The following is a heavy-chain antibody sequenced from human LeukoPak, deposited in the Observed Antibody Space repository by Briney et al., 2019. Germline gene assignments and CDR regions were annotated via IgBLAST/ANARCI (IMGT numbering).Heavy chain of an antibody. V-gene: IGHV1-18*01. J-gene: IGHJ5*02. CDR2: ISADKGNT. Sequence: GASVKVSCTASGHSFTNYGFSWVRQAPGQGLEWLGWISADKGNTNYAPKFQGRLLMTTDTPTSTAYMELRSLTSDDTAVYYCAKQRGATWWDLVDLWGQGTPVTVSS. CDR3: AKQRGATWWDLVDL. D-gene: IGHD1-26*01. CDR1: GHSFTNYG.